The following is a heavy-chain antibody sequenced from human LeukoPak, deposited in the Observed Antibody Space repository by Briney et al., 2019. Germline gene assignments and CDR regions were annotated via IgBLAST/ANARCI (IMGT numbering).Heavy chain of an antibody. D-gene: IGHD3-10*01. J-gene: IGHJ3*02. Sequence: GGSLRLSCAASGFTFSSHSMSWVRQAPGKGLECVSYINSGSSTIYYADSVKGRFTISRDNAMNSLYLQMNSLRADDTAVYYCARGRGSGRQAFDIWGQGTLVTVSS. V-gene: IGHV3-48*04. CDR2: INSGSSTI. CDR3: ARGRGSGRQAFDI. CDR1: GFTFSSHS.